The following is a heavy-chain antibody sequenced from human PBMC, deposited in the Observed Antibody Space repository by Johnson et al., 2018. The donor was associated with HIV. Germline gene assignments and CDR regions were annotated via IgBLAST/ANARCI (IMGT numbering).Heavy chain of an antibody. J-gene: IGHJ3*02. CDR1: GFTFSSYG. D-gene: IGHD2-2*01. CDR2: IWYDGSNK. CDR3: AILEVLPAAIHSPDAFDI. V-gene: IGHV3-33*01. Sequence: QVHLVESGGGVVQPGRSLRLSCAASGFTFSSYGMHWVRQAPGKGLEWVAVIWYDGSNKYYADSVKGRFTISRDNSKHQLYLQMNILRAEDTAVYYCAILEVLPAAIHSPDAFDIWGQGTMVTVSS.